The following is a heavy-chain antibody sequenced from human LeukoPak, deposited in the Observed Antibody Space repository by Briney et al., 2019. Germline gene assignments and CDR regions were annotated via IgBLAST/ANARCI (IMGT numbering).Heavy chain of an antibody. CDR3: ARQGRYCGGDCYL. CDR1: GYTFTSYD. J-gene: IGHJ4*02. D-gene: IGHD2-21*02. CDR2: MNPNSGNT. V-gene: IGHV1-8*01. Sequence: ASVKVSCKASGYTFTSYDINWVRQATGQGLEWMGWMNPNSGNTGYAQKFQGRVTMTMDTSINTAYMEMSRLRSDDTAVYYCARQGRYCGGDCYLWGQGTLVTVSS.